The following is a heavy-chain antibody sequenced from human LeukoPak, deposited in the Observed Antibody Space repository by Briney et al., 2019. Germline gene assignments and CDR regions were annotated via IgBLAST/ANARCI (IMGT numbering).Heavy chain of an antibody. Sequence: ASVKVPCKASGYTFTGYYMHWVRQAPGQGLEWMGWINPNSGGTNYAQKFQGRVTMTRDTSISTAYMELSRLRSDDTAVYYCARKGSTSHNWFDPWGQGTLVTVSS. D-gene: IGHD2-2*01. V-gene: IGHV1-2*02. J-gene: IGHJ5*02. CDR1: GYTFTGYY. CDR3: ARKGSTSHNWFDP. CDR2: INPNSGGT.